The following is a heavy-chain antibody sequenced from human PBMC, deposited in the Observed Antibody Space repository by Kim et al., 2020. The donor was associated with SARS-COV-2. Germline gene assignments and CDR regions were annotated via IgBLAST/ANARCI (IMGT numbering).Heavy chain of an antibody. Sequence: SETLSLNCTVSGGSISSGGYYWSWIRQYPGKGLEWIGYIYYSGSTYYNPSLRSRVSITVDTSKNKYSLKLNSATAADRAVYNCARYCGSISCRWFDPGG. J-gene: IGHJ5*02. V-gene: IGHV4-31*03. CDR1: GGSISSGGYY. CDR3: ARYCGSISCRWFDP. CDR2: IYYSGST. D-gene: IGHD1-26*01.